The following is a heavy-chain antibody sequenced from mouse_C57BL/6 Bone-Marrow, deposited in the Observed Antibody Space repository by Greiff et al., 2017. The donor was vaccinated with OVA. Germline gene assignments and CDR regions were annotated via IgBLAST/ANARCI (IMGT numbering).Heavy chain of an antibody. V-gene: IGHV3-6*01. Sequence: EVKLLESGPGLVKPSQSLSLTCSVTGYSITSGYYWNWIRQFPGNKLEWMGYISYDGSNNYNPSLKNRISITRDTSKHQFFLKLNSVTTEDTATYYCAREAYWGQGTLVTVSA. CDR2: ISYDGSN. J-gene: IGHJ3*01. CDR3: AREAY. CDR1: GYSITSGYY.